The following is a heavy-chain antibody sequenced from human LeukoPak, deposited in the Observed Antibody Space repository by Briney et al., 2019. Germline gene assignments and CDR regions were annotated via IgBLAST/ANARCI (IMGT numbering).Heavy chain of an antibody. J-gene: IGHJ4*02. D-gene: IGHD3-10*01. CDR2: ISAYNGNT. CDR1: SYTFTSYA. CDR3: ARDLEYGAGSYGDY. V-gene: IGHV1-18*01. Sequence: ASVKVSCKASSYTFTSYAISWVRQAPGQGLEWMGWISAYNGNTNYAQKVQGRVTMTTDTSTSTAYMELRSLRSDDTAVYYCARDLEYGAGSYGDYWGQGTLVTVSS.